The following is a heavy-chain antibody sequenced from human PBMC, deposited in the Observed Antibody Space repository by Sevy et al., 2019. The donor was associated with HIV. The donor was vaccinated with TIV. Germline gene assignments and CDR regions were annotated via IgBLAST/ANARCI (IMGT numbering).Heavy chain of an antibody. Sequence: GESLKISCAASGFTFSSYAMHWVRQAPGKGLEWVAVISYDGSNKYYADSVKGRFTISRDNSKNTLYLQMNSRRAEDTAVYYCARGKTAAAGAYYYYGMDVWGQGTTVTVSS. V-gene: IGHV3-30-3*01. D-gene: IGHD6-13*01. CDR2: ISYDGSNK. CDR1: GFTFSSYA. CDR3: ARGKTAAAGAYYYYGMDV. J-gene: IGHJ6*02.